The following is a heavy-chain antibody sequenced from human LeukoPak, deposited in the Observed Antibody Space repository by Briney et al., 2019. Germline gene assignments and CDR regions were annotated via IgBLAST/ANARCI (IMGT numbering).Heavy chain of an antibody. Sequence: GGSLRLSCAASGFTFSSYWMHWVRQAPGKGLVWVSRINSDGSSTSYADSVKGRFTISRDNAKNTLYLQMNSLRAEDTAVYYCARGGRNYLGYCSGGSCYSPDYWGQGTLVTVSS. V-gene: IGHV3-74*01. CDR3: ARGGRNYLGYCSGGSCYSPDY. CDR2: INSDGSST. D-gene: IGHD2-15*01. J-gene: IGHJ4*02. CDR1: GFTFSSYW.